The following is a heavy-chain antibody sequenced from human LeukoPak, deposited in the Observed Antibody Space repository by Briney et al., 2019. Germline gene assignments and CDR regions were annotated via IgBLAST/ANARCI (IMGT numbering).Heavy chain of an antibody. CDR1: GVALSNYA. D-gene: IGHD4-17*01. J-gene: IGHJ4*02. Sequence: GGSLRLSCTASGVALSNYAMHWVRRPPGRGLEWVAVISFDGTNKYYGDSVEGRFSVSRDNSKPTVYLQMNSLRPDDTAMSYCATDYGDYELIDYWGQGTLVTVSS. CDR2: ISFDGTNK. V-gene: IGHV3-30*04. CDR3: ATDYGDYELIDY.